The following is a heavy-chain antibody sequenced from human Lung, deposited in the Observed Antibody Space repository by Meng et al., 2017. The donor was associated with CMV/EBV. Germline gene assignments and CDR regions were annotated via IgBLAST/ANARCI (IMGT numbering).Heavy chain of an antibody. CDR3: ARADYANYGFWSGFPAF. V-gene: IGHV3-30*04. J-gene: IGHJ4*02. D-gene: IGHD3-3*01. Sequence: GGSXRLXXVASGFMFSSYSLHWVRQAPGKGLEWVAVTSYDGSKKEYANSVKGRFTVSRDNSKNTLYLQMNTLRADDTAVYYCARADYANYGFWSGFPAFWXQGTXVTVAS. CDR1: GFMFSSYS. CDR2: TSYDGSKK.